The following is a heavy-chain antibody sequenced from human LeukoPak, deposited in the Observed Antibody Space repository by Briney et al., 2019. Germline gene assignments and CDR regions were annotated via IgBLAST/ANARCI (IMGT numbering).Heavy chain of an antibody. CDR1: GFTFSSYG. Sequence: GGSLRLSCAASGFTFSSYGMHWVRQAPGKGLEWVAVISYDGSNKYYADSVKGRFTISRDNSKNTLYLQMNSLRAEDTAVYYCARDAGWYGGYFQHWGQGTLVTVSS. V-gene: IGHV3-30*03. CDR2: ISYDGSNK. CDR3: ARDAGWYGGYFQH. J-gene: IGHJ1*01. D-gene: IGHD6-19*01.